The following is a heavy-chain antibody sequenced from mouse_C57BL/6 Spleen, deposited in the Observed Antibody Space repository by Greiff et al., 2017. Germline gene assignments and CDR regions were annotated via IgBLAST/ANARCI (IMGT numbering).Heavy chain of an antibody. CDR2: IDPEDGET. Sequence: EVQLQESGAELVKPGASVKLSCTASGFNIKDYYMHWVKQRTEQGLEWIGRIDPEDGETKYAPKFQGKATITADTSSTTAYLQLSSLTSEDTAVYYCASPLITTVVATDYWGQGTTLTVSS. V-gene: IGHV14-2*01. CDR3: ASPLITTVVATDY. CDR1: GFNIKDYY. J-gene: IGHJ2*01. D-gene: IGHD1-1*01.